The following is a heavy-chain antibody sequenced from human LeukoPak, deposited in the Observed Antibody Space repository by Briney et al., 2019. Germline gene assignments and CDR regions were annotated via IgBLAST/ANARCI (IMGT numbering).Heavy chain of an antibody. Sequence: GGSLRFSCAASGFTFSSYSMNWVRQAPGKGLGWVSSISSSSSYIYYADSVKGRFTISRDNAKNSLYLQMNSLRAEDTAVYYCARDDVVVAAGGALGFHYWGQGTLVTVSS. V-gene: IGHV3-21*01. CDR2: ISSSSSYI. CDR1: GFTFSSYS. J-gene: IGHJ4*02. D-gene: IGHD2-15*01. CDR3: ARDDVVVAAGGALGFHY.